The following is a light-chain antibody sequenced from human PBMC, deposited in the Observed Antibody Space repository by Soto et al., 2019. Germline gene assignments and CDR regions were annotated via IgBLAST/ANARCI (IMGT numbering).Light chain of an antibody. V-gene: IGKV1-39*01. J-gene: IGKJ4*01. CDR1: QTITTY. CDR2: AAS. Sequence: DIQMTQSPSSLFASVGDIVTITCRASQTITTYLNWYRQKPGKAPKLLIYAASSLQSGVPSRFSGSGSETEFTLTISSLQPEDFATYFCQQIYSAPLTFGGGTKVEIK. CDR3: QQIYSAPLT.